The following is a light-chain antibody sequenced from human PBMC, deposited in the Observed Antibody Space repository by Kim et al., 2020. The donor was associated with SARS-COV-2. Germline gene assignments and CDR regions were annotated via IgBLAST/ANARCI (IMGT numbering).Light chain of an antibody. J-gene: IGKJ2*01. CDR2: AAS. CDR1: QTISTF. Sequence: SGSIGDRVTITCRASQTISTFLDWYQQKPGKAPKLLISAASSLASGVPSRFSGSGSGTDFTLTISSLQPEDFATYYCQQSNSTPYTFGQGTKLEIK. CDR3: QQSNSTPYT. V-gene: IGKV1-39*01.